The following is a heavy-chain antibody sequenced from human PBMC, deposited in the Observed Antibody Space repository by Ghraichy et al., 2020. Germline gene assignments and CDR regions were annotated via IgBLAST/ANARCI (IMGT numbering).Heavy chain of an antibody. J-gene: IGHJ3*01. V-gene: IGHV3-48*02. Sequence: GGSLRLSCAASGFTFSAYSMNWVRQAPGKGPEWVSYISDSNAFIYYADSVRGRFTISRDNAKNSLYLQMNSLGDDDTAVYYCARDSGYYARRSALDLWGQGTMVSVSS. CDR3: ARDSGYYARRSALDL. CDR1: GFTFSAYS. D-gene: IGHD3-22*01. CDR2: ISDSNAFI.